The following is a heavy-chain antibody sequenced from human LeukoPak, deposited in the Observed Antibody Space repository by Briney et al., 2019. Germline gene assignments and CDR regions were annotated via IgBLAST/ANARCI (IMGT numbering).Heavy chain of an antibody. D-gene: IGHD6-13*01. CDR2: IYYSGST. CDR1: GGSISSSSYY. V-gene: IGHV4-39*01. CDR3: ATGIAAAGNYFDY. J-gene: IGHJ4*02. Sequence: SETLALTCTASGGSISSSSYYWGWIRQPPGKGLEWIGSIYYSGSTYYNPSLKSRVTISVDTSKNQFSLKLSSVTAADTAVYYCATGIAAAGNYFDYWGQGTLVTVSS.